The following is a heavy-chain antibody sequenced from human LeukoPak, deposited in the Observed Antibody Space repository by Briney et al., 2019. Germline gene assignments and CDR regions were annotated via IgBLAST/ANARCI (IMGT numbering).Heavy chain of an antibody. CDR3: ARALTGYSSGWYDAFDI. D-gene: IGHD6-19*01. J-gene: IGHJ3*02. CDR1: GASIDSDNYN. CDR2: VYYSGST. Sequence: PSGTLSLTCTVSGASIDSDNYNWAWIRQPPGKGLEWIGNVYYSGSTHYNPSLKSRVTISVDTTSKNQFSLKLRSVTAADTAVYYCARALTGYSSGWYDAFDIWGQGTMVTVSS. V-gene: IGHV4-39*07.